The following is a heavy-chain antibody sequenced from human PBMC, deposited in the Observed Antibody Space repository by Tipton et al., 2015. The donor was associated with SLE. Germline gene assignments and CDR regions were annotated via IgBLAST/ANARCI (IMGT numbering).Heavy chain of an antibody. CDR3: ARDRGTIPNVVNYHFDN. D-gene: IGHD1-1*01. Sequence: SLRLSCAASGLIFSTFGMRWVRQSPGKGLECVSAITASGESTDYADSVQGRFTISRDDSKNTLYLQMNSLRPEDTALYYCARDRGTIPNVVNYHFDNWGQGTLVTVSS. CDR1: GLIFSTFG. CDR2: ITASGEST. V-gene: IGHV3-23*01. J-gene: IGHJ4*02.